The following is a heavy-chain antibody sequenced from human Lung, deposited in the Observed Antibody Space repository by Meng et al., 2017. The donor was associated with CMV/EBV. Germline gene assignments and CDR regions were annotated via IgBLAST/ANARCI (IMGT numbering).Heavy chain of an antibody. CDR3: ARVGRVTMYFFDY. CDR1: GFTVSSNY. J-gene: IGHJ4*02. V-gene: IGHV3-66*02. D-gene: IGHD5-18*01. CDR2: IYGAGTT. Sequence: SXAASGFTVSSNYMSWVRQAPGKGLEWVSIIYGAGTTKYADSVNGRFTFSRDNSKNTLYLQMNSLRAEDTAVYYCARVGRVTMYFFDYWGQGTXVTVSS.